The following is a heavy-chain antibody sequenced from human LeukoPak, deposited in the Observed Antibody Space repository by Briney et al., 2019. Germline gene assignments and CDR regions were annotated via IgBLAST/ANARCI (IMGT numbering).Heavy chain of an antibody. V-gene: IGHV4-30-4*08. CDR1: GGSISSGDYY. CDR3: ARVVTQGYFDY. Sequence: SETLSLTCTVSGGSISSGDYYWSWIRQPPGKGLEWIGYIYYSGSTYYSPSLKSRVTIPVDTSKNQFSLKLSSVTAADTAVYYCARVVTQGYFDYWGQGTLVTVSS. CDR2: IYYSGST. D-gene: IGHD4-23*01. J-gene: IGHJ4*02.